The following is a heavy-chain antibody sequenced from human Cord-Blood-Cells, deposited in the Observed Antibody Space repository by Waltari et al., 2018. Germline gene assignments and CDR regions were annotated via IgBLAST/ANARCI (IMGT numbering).Heavy chain of an antibody. D-gene: IGHD3-22*01. J-gene: IGHJ4*02. CDR1: GFTFSSYA. CDR3: AKDSDRGYYDSSGPDY. CDR2: ISGRGGST. V-gene: IGHV3-23*01. Sequence: EVQLLESGGGLVQPGGSLRLSCAASGFTFSSYAMSWVRQAPGKGLEWVSAISGRGGSTYYADSVKGRFTISRDNSKNTLYLQMNSLRAEDTAVYYCAKDSDRGYYDSSGPDYWGQGTLVTVSS.